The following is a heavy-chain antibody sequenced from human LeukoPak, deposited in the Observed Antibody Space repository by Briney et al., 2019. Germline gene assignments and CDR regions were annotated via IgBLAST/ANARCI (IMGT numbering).Heavy chain of an antibody. J-gene: IGHJ4*02. D-gene: IGHD3-10*01. CDR2: ISSGTNSR. CDR1: GFSFSNYS. CDR3: ARLGFGELLGPDY. V-gene: IGHV3-48*02. Sequence: TGGSLTLSCAASGFSFSNYSMNWVRQAPGKGLEWVSYISSGTNSRYYADSVRGRFTISRDNAKHSLYLQMNSLRDEDTAVYYCARLGFGELLGPDYWGQGTLVTVSS.